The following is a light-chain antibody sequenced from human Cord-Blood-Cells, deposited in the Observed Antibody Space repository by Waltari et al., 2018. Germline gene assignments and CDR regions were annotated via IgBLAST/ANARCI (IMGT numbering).Light chain of an antibody. CDR2: DAS. CDR1: QSVSSY. J-gene: IGKJ4*01. V-gene: IGKV3-11*01. CDR3: QQRSNWLT. Sequence: EIVLTQSPATLSLSTGERVTLSCRASQSVSSYLAWYQQKPGQAPRLLIYDASNRATGIPARFSGSGSGTDFTLTISSLEPEDFAVYYCQQRSNWLTFGGGTKVEIK.